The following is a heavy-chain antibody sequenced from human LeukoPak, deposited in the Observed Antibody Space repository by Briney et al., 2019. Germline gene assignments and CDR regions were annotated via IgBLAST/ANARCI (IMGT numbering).Heavy chain of an antibody. CDR1: EFTFNNYA. V-gene: IGHV3-23*01. D-gene: IGHD1-26*01. Sequence: GGSLRLSCAGSEFTFNNYAMSWVRQAPGKGLEWVSALSGSGGSTYYADSVKGRFTISRDNYKSTLYLQMNSLRADDTAVYYCARALVGPTEYFDYWGQGTQVTVSS. CDR3: ARALVGPTEYFDY. CDR2: LSGSGGST. J-gene: IGHJ4*02.